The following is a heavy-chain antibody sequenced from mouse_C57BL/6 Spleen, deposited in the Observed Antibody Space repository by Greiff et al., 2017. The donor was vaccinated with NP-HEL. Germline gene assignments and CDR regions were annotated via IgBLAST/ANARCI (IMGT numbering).Heavy chain of an antibody. D-gene: IGHD3-2*02. J-gene: IGHJ3*01. Sequence: VQLQQPGAELVKPGASVKLSCKASGYTFTSYWMQWVKQRPGQGLEWIGEIDPSDSYTNYNQKFKGKATLTVDTSSSTAYMQLSSLTSEDSAVYYCARGGLHSSGYPFAYWGQGTLVSVSA. CDR3: ARGGLHSSGYPFAY. CDR1: GYTFTSYW. CDR2: IDPSDSYT. V-gene: IGHV1-50*01.